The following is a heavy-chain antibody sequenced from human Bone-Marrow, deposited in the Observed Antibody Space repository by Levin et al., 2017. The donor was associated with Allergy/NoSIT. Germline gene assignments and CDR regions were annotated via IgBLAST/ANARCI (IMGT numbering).Heavy chain of an antibody. CDR3: VRGIIGDVRVAHKEAFDI. Sequence: GGSLRLSCTVSGFMFSDYSIYWVRQAPGKGLEWISSISSDSSDLYYADSVKGRFTISRDNAKNSLNLQVSSLRAEDTAVYHCVRGIIGDVRVAHKEAFDIWGQGTTVTVSS. CDR2: ISSDSSDL. V-gene: IGHV3-21*01. D-gene: IGHD2/OR15-2a*01. CDR1: GFMFSDYS. J-gene: IGHJ3*02.